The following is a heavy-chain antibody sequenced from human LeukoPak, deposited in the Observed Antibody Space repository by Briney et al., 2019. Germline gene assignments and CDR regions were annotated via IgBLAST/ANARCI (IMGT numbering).Heavy chain of an antibody. CDR1: GYTFTSYD. CDR2: MNPNSGNT. CDR3: ARKGYYDSSGSPVGAFDI. D-gene: IGHD3-22*01. J-gene: IGHJ3*02. V-gene: IGHV1-8*03. Sequence: ASVKVSCKASGYTFTSYDINWVRQATGQGLEWMGWMNPNSGNTGYAQKFQGRVTITRNTSISTAYMELSSLRSEDTAVYYCARKGYYDSSGSPVGAFDIWGQGTMVTVSS.